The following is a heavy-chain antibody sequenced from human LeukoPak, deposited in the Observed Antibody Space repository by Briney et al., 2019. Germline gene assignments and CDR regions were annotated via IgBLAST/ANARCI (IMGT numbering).Heavy chain of an antibody. Sequence: GGSLRLSCAASGFTFDDYTMHWVRQAPGKGLEWVSLISWDGGSTYYADSVKGRFTISRDNSKNTLFLQMNSLRTEDTAVYYCARGARKGDDYGSFFDYWGQGTLVTVSS. V-gene: IGHV3-43*01. J-gene: IGHJ4*02. CDR1: GFTFDDYT. D-gene: IGHD4-17*01. CDR3: ARGARKGDDYGSFFDY. CDR2: ISWDGGST.